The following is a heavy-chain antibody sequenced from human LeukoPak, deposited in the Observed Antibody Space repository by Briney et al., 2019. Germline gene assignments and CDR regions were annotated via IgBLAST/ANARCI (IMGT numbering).Heavy chain of an antibody. CDR2: ISGSGGST. V-gene: IGHV3-23*01. J-gene: IGHJ4*02. Sequence: GGSLRLSCAASGLTFSSYAMSWVRQAPGKGLEWVSAISGSGGSTYYADSVKGRFTISRDNSKNTLYLQMNSLRAEDTAVYYCAKVVGRYYDSSGYYFDYWGQGTLVTVSS. D-gene: IGHD3-22*01. CDR3: AKVVGRYYDSSGYYFDY. CDR1: GLTFSSYA.